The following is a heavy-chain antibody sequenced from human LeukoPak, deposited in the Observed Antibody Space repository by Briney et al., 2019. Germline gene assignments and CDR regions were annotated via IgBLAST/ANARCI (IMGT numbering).Heavy chain of an antibody. Sequence: GGSLRLSCAASGFTFSSYSMSWVRQAPGKGLEWVSSISSSSNYIYNADSVKGRFTISRDNAQNSLYLQMNSLRAEDTAVYYCAELGITMIGGVWGKGTTVTISS. CDR1: GFTFSSYS. D-gene: IGHD3-10*02. CDR3: AELGITMIGGV. V-gene: IGHV3-21*01. J-gene: IGHJ6*04. CDR2: ISSSSNYI.